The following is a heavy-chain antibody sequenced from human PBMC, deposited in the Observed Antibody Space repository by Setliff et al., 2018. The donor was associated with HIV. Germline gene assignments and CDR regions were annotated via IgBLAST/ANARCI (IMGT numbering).Heavy chain of an antibody. Sequence: ASVKVSCKASGYSFTGYHMHWVRQAPGQGLEWMGWINPHSGGTNSAQKFQGRVTMTRDTSISTAYMELNRLRSDDTAVYYCARDTWLEMVTIPLGYWGQGTLVTVSS. V-gene: IGHV1-2*02. J-gene: IGHJ4*02. D-gene: IGHD5-18*01. CDR3: ARDTWLEMVTIPLGY. CDR2: INPHSGGT. CDR1: GYSFTGYH.